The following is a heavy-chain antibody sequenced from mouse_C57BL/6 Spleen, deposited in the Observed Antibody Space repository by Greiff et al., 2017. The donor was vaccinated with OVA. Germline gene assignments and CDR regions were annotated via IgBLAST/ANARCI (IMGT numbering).Heavy chain of an antibody. CDR2: IYPGSGST. J-gene: IGHJ2*01. CDR3: ARDYDGYSPFDY. CDR1: GYTFTSYW. V-gene: IGHV1-55*01. D-gene: IGHD2-3*01. Sequence: QVQLQQPGAELVKPGASVKMSCKASGYTFTSYWITWVKQRPGQGLEWIGDIYPGSGSTNYNEKFKSKATLTVDTSSSTAYMQLSSLTSEDSAVYYCARDYDGYSPFDYWGQGTTLTVSS.